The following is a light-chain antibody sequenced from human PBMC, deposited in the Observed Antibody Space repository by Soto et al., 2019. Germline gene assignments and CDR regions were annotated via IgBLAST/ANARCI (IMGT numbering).Light chain of an antibody. J-gene: IGKJ2*01. CDR1: QSISSN. CDR3: QQYKNWPPMYP. CDR2: AAS. V-gene: IGKV3-15*01. Sequence: DIVMTQSPATLSLSPGELATLSCRASQSISSNFAWYQHKPGQAPRLLIYAASTRASGIPARFSGGGSGTEFSLNSSCLQSEDVAIYYCQQYKNWPPMYPFGQGTRLEI.